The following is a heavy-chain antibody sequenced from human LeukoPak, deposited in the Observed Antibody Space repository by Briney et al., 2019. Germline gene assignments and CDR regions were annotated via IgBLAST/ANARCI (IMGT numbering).Heavy chain of an antibody. CDR3: ASRGHITMIVADAFDI. J-gene: IGHJ3*02. D-gene: IGHD3-22*01. V-gene: IGHV1-2*02. CDR2: INPNSGGT. Sequence: ASVKVSCKASGYTLTGYYMHWVRQAPGQGLEWMGWINPNSGGTNYAQKFQGRVTMTRDTSISTAYMELSRLRSDDTAVYYCASRGHITMIVADAFDIWGQGTMVTVSS. CDR1: GYTLTGYY.